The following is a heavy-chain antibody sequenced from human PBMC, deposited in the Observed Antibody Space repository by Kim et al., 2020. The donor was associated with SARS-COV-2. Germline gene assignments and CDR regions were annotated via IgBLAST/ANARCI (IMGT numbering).Heavy chain of an antibody. J-gene: IGHJ4*02. D-gene: IGHD6-19*01. CDR2: IYYSGST. CDR3: ASSLYSSGWYYFDY. V-gene: IGHV4-59*13. CDR1: GGSISSYY. Sequence: SETLSLTCTVSGGSISSYYWSWIRQPPGKGLEWIGYIYYSGSTNYKPSLKSRVTISVDTSKNQFSLKLSSVTAADTAVYYCASSLYSSGWYYFDYWVQGTLVTVSS.